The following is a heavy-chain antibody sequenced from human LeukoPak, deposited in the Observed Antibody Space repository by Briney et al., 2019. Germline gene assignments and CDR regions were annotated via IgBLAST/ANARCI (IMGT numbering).Heavy chain of an antibody. V-gene: IGHV3-49*04. CDR1: GFTFGDYA. CDR2: IRSKAYGGTT. D-gene: IGHD2-15*01. Sequence: GGSLRLSCTSSGFTFGDYAMSWVRQAPGKGLEWVSCIRSKAYGGTTEYAASVKGRFIISRDDSKSIAYLQMNSLKTEDTAVYYCTRVSLVAASVFFDYWGQGSLVPVSS. CDR3: TRVSLVAASVFFDY. J-gene: IGHJ4*02.